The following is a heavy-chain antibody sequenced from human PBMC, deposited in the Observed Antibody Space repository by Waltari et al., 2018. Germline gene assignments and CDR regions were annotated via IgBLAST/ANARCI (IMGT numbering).Heavy chain of an antibody. CDR1: GFRFSDYW. V-gene: IGHV3-74*01. J-gene: IGHJ4*02. Sequence: EVQLVEAGGDIVQPGGSLRLSCAASGFRFSDYWMHWVRQVPGKGLVWGSRINSNGSSISYSDSVKGRFTISRDNSKNMLYLQLNSLRAEDTAVYYCVRKGGRGYTYGPFYYDSWGQGTLVTVSS. CDR2: INSNGSSI. D-gene: IGHD5-18*01. CDR3: VRKGGRGYTYGPFYYDS.